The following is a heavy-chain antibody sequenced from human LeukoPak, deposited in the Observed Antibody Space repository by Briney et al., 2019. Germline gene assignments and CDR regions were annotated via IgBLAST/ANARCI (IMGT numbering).Heavy chain of an antibody. D-gene: IGHD5-12*01. CDR3: ATRPSAIWWLRGGYFDY. J-gene: IGHJ4*02. CDR1: GGSFSGYY. Sequence: SETLSLTCAVYGGSFSGYYWSWIRQPPGKGLEWIGEINHSGSTNYNPSLKSRVTISVDTSKNQFSLKLSSVTAADTAVYYCATRPSAIWWLRGGYFDYWGQGTLVTVSS. CDR2: INHSGST. V-gene: IGHV4-34*01.